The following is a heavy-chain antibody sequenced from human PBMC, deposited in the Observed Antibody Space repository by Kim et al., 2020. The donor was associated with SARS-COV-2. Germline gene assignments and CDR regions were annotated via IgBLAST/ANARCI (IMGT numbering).Heavy chain of an antibody. Sequence: SETLSLTCAVYGGSFSGYYWSWIRQPPGKGLEWIGEINHSGSTNYNPSLKSRVTISVDTSKNQFSLKLSSVTAADTAVYYCARGLKITMVRGVIKNWFDPWGQGTLVTVSS. J-gene: IGHJ5*02. V-gene: IGHV4-34*01. CDR1: GGSFSGYY. CDR2: INHSGST. D-gene: IGHD3-10*01. CDR3: ARGLKITMVRGVIKNWFDP.